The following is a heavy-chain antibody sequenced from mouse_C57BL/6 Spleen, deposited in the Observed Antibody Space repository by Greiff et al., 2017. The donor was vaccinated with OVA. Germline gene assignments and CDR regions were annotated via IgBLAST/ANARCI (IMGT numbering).Heavy chain of an antibody. CDR2: INPSNGGT. J-gene: IGHJ4*01. CDR1: GYTFTSYW. CDR3: ARGYYVYAMDY. D-gene: IGHD2-3*01. V-gene: IGHV1-53*01. Sequence: QVQLQQPGRELVKPGASLNLSCKASGYTFTSYWMHWVKQRPGQGLEWIGNINPSNGGTNYNEKFKSKATLTVDKSSSTAYMQLSSLTSEDSAVYYCARGYYVYAMDYWGQGTSVTVSS.